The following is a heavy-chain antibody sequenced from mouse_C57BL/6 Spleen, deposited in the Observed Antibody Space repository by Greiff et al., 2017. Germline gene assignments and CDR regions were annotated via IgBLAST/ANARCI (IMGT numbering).Heavy chain of an antibody. Sequence: EVQGVESGGGLVKPGGSLKLSCAASGFTFSDYGMHWVRQAPEKGLEWVAYISSGSSTIYYADTVKGRFTISRDNAKNTLFLQMTSLRSEDTAMYYCARPHYGSSSDAMDYWGQGTSVTVSS. D-gene: IGHD1-1*01. CDR1: GFTFSDYG. CDR3: ARPHYGSSSDAMDY. V-gene: IGHV5-17*01. CDR2: ISSGSSTI. J-gene: IGHJ4*01.